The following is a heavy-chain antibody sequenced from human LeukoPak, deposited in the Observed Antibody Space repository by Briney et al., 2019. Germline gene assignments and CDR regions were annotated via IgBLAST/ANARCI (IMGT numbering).Heavy chain of an antibody. CDR2: TSTSGGSA. CDR1: GFTFSNNA. Sequence: GGSLRLSCAASGFTFSNNAMSWVRQAPGKGLEWVSATSTSGGSAYYADSVRGRFTISRDNSKNTLYLQMDSLRADDTAVYYCARYSGSYYYPPAWDLWGQGTLVTVSS. D-gene: IGHD1-26*01. V-gene: IGHV3-23*01. J-gene: IGHJ4*02. CDR3: ARYSGSYYYPPAWDL.